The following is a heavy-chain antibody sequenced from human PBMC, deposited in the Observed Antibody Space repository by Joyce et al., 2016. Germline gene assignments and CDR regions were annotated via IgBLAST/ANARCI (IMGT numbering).Heavy chain of an antibody. J-gene: IGHJ3*02. CDR1: GFTFTSSA. Sequence: QMQLVQSGPEVKKPGTSVKVSCKASGFTFTSSAMQWVRQARGQRLEGIGGIVVGSGNTNYAQKFQERVTMPRDMSTSTAYMELSSLGSEDTAVYYCAAAPDYYDSSGYYYSAFDIWGQGTMVTVSS. V-gene: IGHV1-58*02. CDR2: IVVGSGNT. CDR3: AAAPDYYDSSGYYYSAFDI. D-gene: IGHD3-22*01.